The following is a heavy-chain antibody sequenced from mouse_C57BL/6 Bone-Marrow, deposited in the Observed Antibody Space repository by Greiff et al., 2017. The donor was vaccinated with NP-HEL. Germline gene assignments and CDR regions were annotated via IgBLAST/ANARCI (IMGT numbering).Heavy chain of an antibody. D-gene: IGHD2-1*01. J-gene: IGHJ1*03. Sequence: EVQLQQSGPELVKPGASVKISCKASGYTFTDYYMNWVKQSHGKSLEWIGDINPNNGGTSYNQKFKGKATLTVEKSSSTAYMELRSLTSEDSAVYYCARLRAYGNWYFDVWGTGTTVTVSS. CDR2: INPNNGGT. V-gene: IGHV1-26*01. CDR1: GYTFTDYY. CDR3: ARLRAYGNWYFDV.